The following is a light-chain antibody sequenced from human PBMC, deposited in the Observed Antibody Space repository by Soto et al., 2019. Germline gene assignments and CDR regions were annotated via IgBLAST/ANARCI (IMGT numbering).Light chain of an antibody. CDR3: CSYANTYTL. CDR1: SSDVGGYDY. CDR2: DVS. Sequence: QSALTQPRSVSGSPGQSVTISCTGTSSDVGGYDYVSWYQHHPGRAPKLIIYDVSRRPSGVPDRFSGSKSGNTASLTISGLQAEDEADFYCCSYANTYTLFGGGTKLTVL. V-gene: IGLV2-11*01. J-gene: IGLJ2*01.